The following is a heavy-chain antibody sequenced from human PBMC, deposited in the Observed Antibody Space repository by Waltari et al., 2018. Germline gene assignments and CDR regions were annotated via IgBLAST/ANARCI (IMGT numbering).Heavy chain of an antibody. J-gene: IGHJ4*02. CDR3: ARDLYGDYLDFDY. CDR2: IYYSGGT. D-gene: IGHD4-17*01. Sequence: QLQLQESGPGLVTLSETLSLTCSVSGGSISSRSYSWGWIRQPPGKGLEWIWSIYYSGGTYYNPSLKSRVTISVDTSKNQFSLKLSSVTAADTAVYYCARDLYGDYLDFDYWGQGTLVTVSS. V-gene: IGHV4-39*07. CDR1: GGSISSRSYS.